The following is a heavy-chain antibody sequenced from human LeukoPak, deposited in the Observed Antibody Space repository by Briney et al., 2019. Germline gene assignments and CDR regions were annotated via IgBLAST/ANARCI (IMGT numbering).Heavy chain of an antibody. CDR1: GYTFTSYG. J-gene: IGHJ5*02. V-gene: IGHV1-18*01. Sequence: ASVKVSCKASGYTFTSYGISWVRQAPGQGLEWMGWISGYNGNTNHAQKFQGRVTMTTDTATSTAYMELRSLRSDDTAVYYCARTAAGKNNWFDPWGQGTLVTVSS. CDR2: ISGYNGNT. CDR3: ARTAAGKNNWFDP. D-gene: IGHD6-13*01.